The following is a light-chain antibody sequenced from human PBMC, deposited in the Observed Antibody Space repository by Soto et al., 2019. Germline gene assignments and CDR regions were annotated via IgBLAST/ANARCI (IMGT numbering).Light chain of an antibody. CDR2: EGS. CDR1: SSDVGSYNL. CDR3: CSYAGSSTV. J-gene: IGLJ2*01. V-gene: IGLV2-23*01. Sequence: QSVLTQPASVSGSPGQSITISCTGTSSDVGSYNLVSWYQQHPGKAPKLVIYEGSKRPSGVSNRFSGSKSGNTASLTISGLQAEDEAEYYCCSYAGSSTVFGGGTKVTVL.